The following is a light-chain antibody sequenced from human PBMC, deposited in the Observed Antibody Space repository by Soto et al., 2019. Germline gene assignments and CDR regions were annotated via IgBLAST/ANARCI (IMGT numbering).Light chain of an antibody. Sequence: QSVLTQPPSASGTPGQRVTISCSGSSSNIGTNTVIWYQQLPGAAPRLLIYSDNQRPSGVPDRFSGSKSGTSASLAISGLPSKDEADYYCAAWDVSLVVFGGGTKLTVL. J-gene: IGLJ2*01. CDR3: AAWDVSLVV. CDR2: SDN. CDR1: SSNIGTNT. V-gene: IGLV1-44*01.